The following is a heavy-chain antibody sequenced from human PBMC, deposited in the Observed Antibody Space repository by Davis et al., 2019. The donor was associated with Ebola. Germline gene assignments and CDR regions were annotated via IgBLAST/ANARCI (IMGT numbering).Heavy chain of an antibody. V-gene: IGHV5-51*01. J-gene: IGHJ4*02. D-gene: IGHD3-22*01. CDR1: GYSFTSYW. Sequence: GESLKISCKGSGYSFTSYWISWVRQMPGKGLEWMGIIYPSDSDTKYSPSFQGQVTISADKSISTAYLQWSSLKASDTATYYCARAPYYHDVSGFYVDYWGRGTLVTVSS. CDR3: ARAPYYHDVSGFYVDY. CDR2: IYPSDSDT.